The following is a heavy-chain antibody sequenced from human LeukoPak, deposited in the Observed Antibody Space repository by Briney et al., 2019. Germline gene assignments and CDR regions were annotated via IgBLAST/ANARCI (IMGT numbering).Heavy chain of an antibody. CDR1: GFTFSSYA. CDR3: AKHQRRDGYNYDLDY. D-gene: IGHD5-12*01. V-gene: IGHV3-23*01. J-gene: IGHJ4*02. CDR2: ISGSGGST. Sequence: AGGSLRLSCAASGFTFSSYAMSWVRQAPGKGLEWVSAISGSGGSTYYADSVKGRFTISRDNSKNTLYLQMNSLRAEDTAVYYCAKHQRRDGYNYDLDYWGQGTLVTVSS.